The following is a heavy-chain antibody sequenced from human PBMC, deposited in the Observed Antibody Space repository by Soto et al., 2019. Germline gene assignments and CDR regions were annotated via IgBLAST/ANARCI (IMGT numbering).Heavy chain of an antibody. D-gene: IGHD3-22*01. CDR2: IYYSGST. CDR3: ARLGGFYQAFDS. Sequence: SETLSLTCTVSGGSISSDGYYWSWIRQHPGKGLEWIGYIYYSGSTKYNPSLKSRVTILVDKSKNQFSLKLSSVTAAGTAVYYCARLGGFYQAFDSWGQATLVTVSS. CDR1: GGSISSDGYY. V-gene: IGHV4-61*08. J-gene: IGHJ4*02.